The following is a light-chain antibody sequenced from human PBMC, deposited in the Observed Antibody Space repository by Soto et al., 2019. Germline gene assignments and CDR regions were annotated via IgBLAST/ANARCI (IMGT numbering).Light chain of an antibody. CDR2: GTS. Sequence: LSLSLGDRATLSCRASQTVSNSYLAWYQQKPGHAPRLLIYGTSNRATGIPDRFSGSGSGTDFTLTISRLEPEDFVIYYCQQYGSSPWTFGQGTKVDIK. J-gene: IGKJ1*01. CDR3: QQYGSSPWT. V-gene: IGKV3-20*01. CDR1: QTVSNSY.